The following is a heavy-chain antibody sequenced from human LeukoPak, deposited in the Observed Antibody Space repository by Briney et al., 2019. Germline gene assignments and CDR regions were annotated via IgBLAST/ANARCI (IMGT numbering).Heavy chain of an antibody. Sequence: GASVKVSCKASGYTFTSYGISWVRQAPGQWLEWMGWISAYNGNTNYAQKLQGRVTMTTDTSTSTAYMELSSLRSEDTAVYYCARVGLDIVATTTSFRRDYYYYGMDVWGQGTTVTVSS. CDR3: ARVGLDIVATTTSFRRDYYYYGMDV. CDR1: GYTFTSYG. J-gene: IGHJ6*02. V-gene: IGHV1-18*01. D-gene: IGHD5-12*01. CDR2: ISAYNGNT.